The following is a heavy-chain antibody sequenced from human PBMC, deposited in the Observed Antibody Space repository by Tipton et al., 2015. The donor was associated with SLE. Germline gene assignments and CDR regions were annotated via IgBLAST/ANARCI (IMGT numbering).Heavy chain of an antibody. J-gene: IGHJ5*02. CDR2: IYYSGST. CDR1: GGSISSSSYY. Sequence: TLSLTCTVPGGSISSSSYYWGWIRQPPGKGLEWIGSIYYSGSTYYNPSLKSRVTISVDTSKNQFSLKLSSVTAADTAVYYCARDRDYYDSSGLFDPWGQGTLVTVSS. CDR3: ARDRDYYDSSGLFDP. V-gene: IGHV4-39*07. D-gene: IGHD3-22*01.